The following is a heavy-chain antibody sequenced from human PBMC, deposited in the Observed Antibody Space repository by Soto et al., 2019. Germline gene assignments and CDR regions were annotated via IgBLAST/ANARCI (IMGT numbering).Heavy chain of an antibody. V-gene: IGHV1-69*02. J-gene: IGHJ6*02. D-gene: IGHD2-15*01. CDR2: IIPILGIA. CDR3: ARSLVAPRYYGMDV. Sequence: QVQLVQSGAEVKKPGSSVKVSCKASGGTFSSYTISWVRQAPGQGLEWMGRIIPILGIANYAQKFQGRVTITADKSTSTAYMELSSLRSEDTAVYYCARSLVAPRYYGMDVWAKGPRSPSP. CDR1: GGTFSSYT.